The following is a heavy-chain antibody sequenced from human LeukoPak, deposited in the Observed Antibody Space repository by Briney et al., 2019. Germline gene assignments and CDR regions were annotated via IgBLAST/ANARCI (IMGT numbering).Heavy chain of an antibody. D-gene: IGHD1-1*01. CDR3: ARWNLDLAYDI. J-gene: IGHJ3*02. Sequence: PSETLSLTCTVSGGPFSTYYWTWIRQPPGKGLEWLGYIYYTGSISYNPSLGSRVTISIDTSKNTFSLKLTSVTVADTAVYFCARWNLDLAYDIWGQGTMVTVSS. CDR2: IYYTGSI. V-gene: IGHV4-59*08. CDR1: GGPFSTYY.